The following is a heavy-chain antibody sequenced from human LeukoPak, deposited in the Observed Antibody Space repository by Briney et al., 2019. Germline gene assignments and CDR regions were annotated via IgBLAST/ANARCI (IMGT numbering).Heavy chain of an antibody. D-gene: IGHD3-10*01. J-gene: IGHJ4*02. Sequence: ASVKVSCKASGYTFTSYAMHWVRQAPGQRLEWMGWINAGNGNTKYSQKFQGRVTITADESTSTAYMELSSLRSEDTAVYYCARGDYLSGSYGIDYWGQGTLVTVSS. CDR3: ARGDYLSGSYGIDY. CDR2: INAGNGNT. V-gene: IGHV1-3*01. CDR1: GYTFTSYA.